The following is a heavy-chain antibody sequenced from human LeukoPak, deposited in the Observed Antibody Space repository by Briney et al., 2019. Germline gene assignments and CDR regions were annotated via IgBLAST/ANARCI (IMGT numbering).Heavy chain of an antibody. Sequence: GGSLRLSCAASGFTSSTAWMSWVRQAPGTGLEWVATIKPDGSEKFYVDSVKGRFTISRDSAKNSLYLQMNSLRAEDTAVYYCARGIGDFWGQGTLVTVSS. CDR2: IKPDGSEK. V-gene: IGHV3-7*03. CDR1: GFTSSTAW. D-gene: IGHD1-26*01. J-gene: IGHJ4*02. CDR3: ARGIGDF.